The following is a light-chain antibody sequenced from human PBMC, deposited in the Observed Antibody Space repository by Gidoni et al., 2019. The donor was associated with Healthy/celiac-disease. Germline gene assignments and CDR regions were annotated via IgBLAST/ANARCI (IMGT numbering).Light chain of an antibody. CDR3: QQFNSYPRLT. CDR2: DAS. V-gene: IGKV1-13*02. Sequence: IQLTQSPSSLSASVGDRVTITCRASQGISSALDWYQQKPGKDPKLLIFDASSLESWVPSRFSGSRSGTDYTLTIISLQPEDFATYYCQQFNSYPRLTFGGGTKVEIK. CDR1: QGISSA. J-gene: IGKJ4*01.